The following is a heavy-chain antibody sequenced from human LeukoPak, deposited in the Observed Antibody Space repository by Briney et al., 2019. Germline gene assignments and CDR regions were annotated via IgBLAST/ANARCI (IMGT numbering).Heavy chain of an antibody. CDR2: INSDGSST. D-gene: IGHD3-10*01. J-gene: IGHJ5*02. CDR1: GFTFSSYW. Sequence: QAGGSLRLSCAASGFTFSSYWMHWVRQAPGKGLVWVSRINSDGSSTSYADSVKGRFTISRDNAKNTLYLQMNSLRAEDTAVYYCARDLITMVRGVISNWFDPWGQGTLVTVSS. V-gene: IGHV3-74*01. CDR3: ARDLITMVRGVISNWFDP.